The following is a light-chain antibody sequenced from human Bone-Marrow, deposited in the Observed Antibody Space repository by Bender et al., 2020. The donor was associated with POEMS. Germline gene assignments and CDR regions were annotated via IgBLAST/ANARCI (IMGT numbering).Light chain of an antibody. CDR2: GYN. Sequence: QSVLTQPPSVSGAPGQRVTISCTGSSSNTGSGYDINWYQHLPGTAPKLLIYGYNNRPSGVPDRFSGSKSGTSASLAITGLQAEDEADYYCSSYTGSSPWVFGGGTKLTVL. CDR3: SSYTGSSPWV. V-gene: IGLV1-40*01. CDR1: SSNTGSGYD. J-gene: IGLJ3*02.